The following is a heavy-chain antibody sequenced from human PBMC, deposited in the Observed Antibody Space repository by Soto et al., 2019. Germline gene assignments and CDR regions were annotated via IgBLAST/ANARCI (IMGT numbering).Heavy chain of an antibody. CDR3: ARGPGEYSGYDWYYFDY. D-gene: IGHD5-12*01. J-gene: IGHJ4*02. V-gene: IGHV4-59*01. Sequence: SETLSLTCTIAGDSISSYYWSWIRQPPGKGLEWIGYIHYSGTINYNPSLKSRVTISVDTSKNQFSLKLSSVTAADTAVYYCARGPGEYSGYDWYYFDYWGQETLVTVSS. CDR2: IHYSGTI. CDR1: GDSISSYY.